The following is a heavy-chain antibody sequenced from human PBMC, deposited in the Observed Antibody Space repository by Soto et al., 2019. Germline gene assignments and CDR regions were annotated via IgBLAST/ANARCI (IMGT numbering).Heavy chain of an antibody. CDR1: GFTFSSYG. D-gene: IGHD6-19*01. V-gene: IGHV3-30*18. CDR3: AKDPYIAVVVFIYGMDV. J-gene: IGHJ6*02. Sequence: QVQLVESGGGVVQPGRSLRLSCAASGFTFSSYGMHWVRQAPGKGLEWVAVISYDGSNKYYADSVKGRFTISRDNSKNTLYLQMNSLRAEDTAVYYCAKDPYIAVVVFIYGMDVWPQGTTVTDSS. CDR2: ISYDGSNK.